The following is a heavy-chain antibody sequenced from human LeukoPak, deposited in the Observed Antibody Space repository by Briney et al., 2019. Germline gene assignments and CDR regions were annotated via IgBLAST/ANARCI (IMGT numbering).Heavy chain of an antibody. CDR3: ARAYKDRSLAGKKEFFQH. Sequence: PGGSLRLSCAASEFDFSSHAMTWVRQAPGKGLEWVSAISISGSKTYYADSVKGRFTISRDNANNFLYLQMNSLRAEDTALYYCARAYKDRSLAGKKEFFQHWGQGTLVTVSS. V-gene: IGHV3-21*04. J-gene: IGHJ1*01. CDR1: EFDFSSHA. D-gene: IGHD6-19*01. CDR2: ISISGSKT.